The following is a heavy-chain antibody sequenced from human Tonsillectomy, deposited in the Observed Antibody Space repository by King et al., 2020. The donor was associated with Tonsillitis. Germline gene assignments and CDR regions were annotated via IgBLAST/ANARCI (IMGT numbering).Heavy chain of an antibody. CDR2: ICSSGSTI. J-gene: IGHJ4*02. Sequence: VQLVESGGGLVQPGGSLRLSCAASGFTFSSYEMNLVRQAPGKGLEWVSYICSSGSTIYYPDSVKGRFTISRDNAKKSLYLQMNSLRAEDTAVYYCARDPNLWWCLDYWGQGTLVTVSS. V-gene: IGHV3-48*03. CDR1: GFTFSSYE. CDR3: ARDPNLWWCLDY. D-gene: IGHD2-21*01.